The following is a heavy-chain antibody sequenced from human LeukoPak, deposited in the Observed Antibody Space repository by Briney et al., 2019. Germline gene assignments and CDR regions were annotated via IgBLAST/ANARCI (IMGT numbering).Heavy chain of an antibody. D-gene: IGHD3-22*01. V-gene: IGHV4-59*01. CDR1: GGSISSYY. CDR3: ARGYYDSSGYYTFDC. Sequence: SETLSLTCTVSGGSISSYYWSWIRQPPGKGLEWIGYIYYSGSTNYNPSLKSRVTISVDTSKNQFSLKLSSVTAADTAVYYCARGYYDSSGYYTFDCWGQGTLVTVSS. CDR2: IYYSGST. J-gene: IGHJ4*02.